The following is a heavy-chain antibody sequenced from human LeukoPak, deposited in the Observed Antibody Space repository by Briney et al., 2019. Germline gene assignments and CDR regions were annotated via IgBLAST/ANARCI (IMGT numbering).Heavy chain of an antibody. Sequence: RAGGSLRLSCAASGFTFSNAWMSWVRQAPGKGLEWVGRIKSKTDGGTTDYAAPVKGRFTISRDDSKNTLYLQMNSLKTEDTAVYYRTTVTDIAMVPFDYWGQGTLVTVSS. D-gene: IGHD5-18*01. CDR1: GFTFSNAW. J-gene: IGHJ4*02. CDR2: IKSKTDGGTT. CDR3: TTVTDIAMVPFDY. V-gene: IGHV3-15*01.